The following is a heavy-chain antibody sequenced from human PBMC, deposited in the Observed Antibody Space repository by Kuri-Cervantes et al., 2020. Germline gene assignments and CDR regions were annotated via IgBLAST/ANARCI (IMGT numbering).Heavy chain of an antibody. D-gene: IGHD4-17*01. CDR3: ARDMTTVTTDAFDI. V-gene: IGHV3-11*01. CDR2: ISSSGSTI. Sequence: GGSLRLSCAASGFTFSDYYMSWIRQAPGKGLEWVSYISSSGSTIYYADSVKGRLTISRDNAKNSLYLQMNSLRAEDTAVYYCARDMTTVTTDAFDIWGQGTMVTVSS. CDR1: GFTFSDYY. J-gene: IGHJ3*02.